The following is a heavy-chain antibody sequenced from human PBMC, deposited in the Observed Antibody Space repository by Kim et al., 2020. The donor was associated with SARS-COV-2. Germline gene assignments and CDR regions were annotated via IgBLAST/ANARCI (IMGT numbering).Heavy chain of an antibody. J-gene: IGHJ4*02. V-gene: IGHV1-18*01. CDR1: GYTFTSYG. CDR2: ISAYNGNT. Sequence: ASVKVSCKASGYTFTSYGISWVRQAPGQGLEWMGWISAYNGNTNYAQKLQGRVTMTTDTSTSTAYMELRSLRSDDTAVYYCAGETETGYYDSSGYSDWGQGTLVTVSS. D-gene: IGHD3-22*01. CDR3: AGETETGYYDSSGYSD.